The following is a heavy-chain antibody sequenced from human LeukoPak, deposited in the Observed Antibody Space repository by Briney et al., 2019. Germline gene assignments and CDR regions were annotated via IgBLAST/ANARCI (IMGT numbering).Heavy chain of an antibody. D-gene: IGHD3-10*01. CDR1: GLTFSSYG. Sequence: GRSLRLSCAASGLTFSSYGMHWVRQAPGKGLEWVAVIWYDGSNKYYADSVKGRFTISRDNSKNTLYLRMNSLRAEDTAVYYCARQNTYYYGSGSYYNPYYYYGMDVWGQGTTVTVSS. CDR2: IWYDGSNK. CDR3: ARQNTYYYGSGSYYNPYYYYGMDV. V-gene: IGHV3-33*01. J-gene: IGHJ6*02.